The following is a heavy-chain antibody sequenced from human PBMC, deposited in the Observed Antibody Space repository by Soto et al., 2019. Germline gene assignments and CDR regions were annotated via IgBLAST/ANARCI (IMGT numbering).Heavy chain of an antibody. Sequence: PGGSLRLSCAASGFTFSSYAMSWVRQAPGKGLEWVSAISGSGGSTYYADSVKGRFTISRDNSKNTLYLQMNSLRAADTAVYYCAKDPGMGPGIAVTDDAFDIWGQGTMVTVSS. CDR1: GFTFSSYA. CDR2: ISGSGGST. V-gene: IGHV3-23*01. J-gene: IGHJ3*02. D-gene: IGHD6-19*01. CDR3: AKDPGMGPGIAVTDDAFDI.